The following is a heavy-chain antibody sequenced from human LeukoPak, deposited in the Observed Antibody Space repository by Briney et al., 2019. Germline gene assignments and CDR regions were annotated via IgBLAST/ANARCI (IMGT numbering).Heavy chain of an antibody. CDR1: GGSIRSYY. CDR2: IYYSGST. J-gene: IGHJ4*02. Sequence: SETLSLTCTVSGGSIRSYYWSWIRQSPGKGLEWIGYIYYSGSTYYKSSLESRLTISVDMSKNQFSLKLNSVTAADTAVYYCARHKCLRRGRSCYGFRLGYFDYWGQGTLVTVSS. V-gene: IGHV4-59*08. D-gene: IGHD2-15*01. CDR3: ARHKCLRRGRSCYGFRLGYFDY.